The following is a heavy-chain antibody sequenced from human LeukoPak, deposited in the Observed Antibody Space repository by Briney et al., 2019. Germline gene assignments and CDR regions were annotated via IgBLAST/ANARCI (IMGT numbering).Heavy chain of an antibody. Sequence: ASVKVSCKASGYTFTGYYMHWVRQAPGQGLEWMGWINPNSGGTNYAQKFQGRVTMTRDTSISTAYMELSRLRSDDTAVYYCASLGGRYCSSTSCPEWGQGTLVTVSS. CDR3: ASLGGRYCSSTSCPE. CDR2: INPNSGGT. CDR1: GYTFTGYY. J-gene: IGHJ4*02. D-gene: IGHD2-2*01. V-gene: IGHV1-2*02.